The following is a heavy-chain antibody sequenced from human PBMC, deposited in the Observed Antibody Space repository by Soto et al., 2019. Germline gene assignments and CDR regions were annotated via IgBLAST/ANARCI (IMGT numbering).Heavy chain of an antibody. CDR3: AKVKGYCSSTSCYNDYYYYYYMDV. CDR1: GFTFSSYA. V-gene: IGHV3-23*01. Sequence: EVQLLESGGGLVQPGGSLRLSCAASGFTFSSYAMSWVRQAPGKGLEWVSAISGSGGSTYYADSVKGRFTISRDNSTNTLYLQMNSLRAEDTAVYYCAKVKGYCSSTSCYNDYYYYYYMDVWGKGTTVTVSS. CDR2: ISGSGGST. D-gene: IGHD2-2*02. J-gene: IGHJ6*03.